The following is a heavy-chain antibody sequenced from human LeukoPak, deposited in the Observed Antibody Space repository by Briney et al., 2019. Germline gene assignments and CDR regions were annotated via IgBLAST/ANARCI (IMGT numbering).Heavy chain of an antibody. D-gene: IGHD3-22*01. Sequence: PSETLSLTCTVSGGSVSRGSYYWSWIRQPPGKGLEWIGYIYYSGSTNYNPSLKSRVTISVDTSKNQFSLKLSSVTAADTAVYYCARAPYYYDSSGYSYYFDYWGQGTLVTVSS. CDR3: ARAPYYYDSSGYSYYFDY. J-gene: IGHJ4*02. CDR1: GGSVSRGSYY. V-gene: IGHV4-61*01. CDR2: IYYSGST.